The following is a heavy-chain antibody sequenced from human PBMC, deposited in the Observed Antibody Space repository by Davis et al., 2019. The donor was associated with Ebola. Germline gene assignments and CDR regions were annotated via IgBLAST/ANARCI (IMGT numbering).Heavy chain of an antibody. J-gene: IGHJ4*02. D-gene: IGHD1-26*01. CDR2: IFPGDSDT. Sequence: KVSCKGSGYTFADYWIGWVRQMPGKGLEWMGVIFPGDSDTTYSPSFQGQVTFSVDKSASTAYLHWSSLKASDTAMYYCATYSGAYFDYWGQGTLVTVSA. V-gene: IGHV5-51*01. CDR1: GYTFADYW. CDR3: ATYSGAYFDY.